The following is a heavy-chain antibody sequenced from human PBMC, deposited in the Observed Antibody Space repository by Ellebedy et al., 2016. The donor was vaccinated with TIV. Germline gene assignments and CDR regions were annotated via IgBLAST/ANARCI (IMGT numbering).Heavy chain of an antibody. CDR1: GFTFSFYW. Sequence: PGGSLRLSCAGSGFTFSFYWMSWVRQAPGKGPEWVANINKDGSEKFYVDSVKGRFNISRDNAKNSLYLQMNSRRAEDTAVYYCASPPGVVALWGQGTLVTVSS. J-gene: IGHJ4*02. CDR2: INKDGSEK. V-gene: IGHV3-7*03. D-gene: IGHD3-10*01. CDR3: ASPPGVVAL.